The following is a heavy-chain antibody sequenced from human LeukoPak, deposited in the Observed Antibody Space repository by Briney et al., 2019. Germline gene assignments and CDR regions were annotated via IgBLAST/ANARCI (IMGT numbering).Heavy chain of an antibody. J-gene: IGHJ3*02. CDR1: GGSISSSSYY. Sequence: SETLSLTCTVSGGSISSSSYYWAWIRQPPGKGLEWIGSIYYSGNTYYKSSLKSRVTIAVDTSKNQFSLKLNSVTAADTAVYYCARESYYDSSGYSHDAFDIWGQGTMVTVSS. D-gene: IGHD3-22*01. CDR2: IYYSGNT. CDR3: ARESYYDSSGYSHDAFDI. V-gene: IGHV4-39*07.